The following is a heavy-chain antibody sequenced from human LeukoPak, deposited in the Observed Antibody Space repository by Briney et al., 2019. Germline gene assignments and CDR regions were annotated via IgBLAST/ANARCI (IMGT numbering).Heavy chain of an antibody. J-gene: IGHJ5*02. V-gene: IGHV1-18*01. CDR3: AREVGARNRRNWFDP. Sequence: ASVKVSCTASGYTFTSYGISWVRQAPGQGLEWMGWISAYNGNTNYAQKLQGRVTMTTDTSTSTAYMELRSLRSDDTAVYYCAREVGARNRRNWFDPWGQGTLVTVSS. CDR2: ISAYNGNT. D-gene: IGHD1-26*01. CDR1: GYTFTSYG.